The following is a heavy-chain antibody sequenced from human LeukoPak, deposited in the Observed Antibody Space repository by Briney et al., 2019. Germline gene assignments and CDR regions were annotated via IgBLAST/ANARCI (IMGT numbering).Heavy chain of an antibody. J-gene: IGHJ4*02. CDR2: INPSGVGT. CDR1: GNSFMNYY. CDR3: TFQGHCSNVRCPQ. Sequence: ASVKVPCKASGNSFMNYYLHWVRQAPGQGLEWMGTINPSGVGTNYAQKFQGRVTMTRETSPSTVYMELSSLRSEDTAVYYCTFQGHCSNVRCPQGGEGTLVSVSS. V-gene: IGHV1-46*03. D-gene: IGHD2-8*01.